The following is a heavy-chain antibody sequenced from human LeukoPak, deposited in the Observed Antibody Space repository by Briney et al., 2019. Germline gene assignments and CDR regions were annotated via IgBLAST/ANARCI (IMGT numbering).Heavy chain of an antibody. D-gene: IGHD4-17*01. Sequence: GGSLRLSCAASGFTFSSYAMHWVRQAPGKGLEWVAVISYDGSNKYYADSVKGRFTISRDNSKNTLYLQMNSLRAEDTAVYYCARDNTLPVTTTYRPHWYFDLWGRGTLVTVSS. CDR2: ISYDGSNK. J-gene: IGHJ2*01. CDR3: ARDNTLPVTTTYRPHWYFDL. V-gene: IGHV3-30-3*01. CDR1: GFTFSSYA.